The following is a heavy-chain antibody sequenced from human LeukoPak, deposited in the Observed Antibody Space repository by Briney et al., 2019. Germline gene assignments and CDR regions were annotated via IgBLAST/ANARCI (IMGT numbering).Heavy chain of an antibody. V-gene: IGHV3-21*01. D-gene: IGHD3-22*01. CDR1: GFTFSSYS. Sequence: GGSLRLSCAASGFTFSSYSMNWVRQAPGKGLEWVSSISSSSSYIYYADSVKGRFTISRDNAKNSLYLQMNSLRAEDTAVYYCARDSPIYYDSSGYYPPFDYWGQGTLVTVSS. J-gene: IGHJ4*02. CDR2: ISSSSSYI. CDR3: ARDSPIYYDSSGYYPPFDY.